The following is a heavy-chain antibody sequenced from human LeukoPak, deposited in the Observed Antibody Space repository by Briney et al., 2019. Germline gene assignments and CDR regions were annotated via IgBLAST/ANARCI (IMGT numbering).Heavy chain of an antibody. D-gene: IGHD3-3*01. CDR1: GYTFTGYY. CDR3: ARGGRITIFGGIKCWFDP. CDR2: INPNSGGT. Sequence: GASVKVSCKASGYTFTGYYMHWVRQAPGQGLEWMGWINPNSGGTNYAQKFQGRVTMTRDTSISTAYMELSRLRSDDTAVYYCARGGRITIFGGIKCWFDPWGQGTLVTVSS. J-gene: IGHJ5*02. V-gene: IGHV1-2*02.